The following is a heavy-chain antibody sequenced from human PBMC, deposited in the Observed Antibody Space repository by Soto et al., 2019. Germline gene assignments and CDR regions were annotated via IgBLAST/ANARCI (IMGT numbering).Heavy chain of an antibody. V-gene: IGHV1-18*01. CDR2: ISAYNGNT. J-gene: IGHJ4*02. CDR3: ARDRVQKGGWYLFPFDY. Sequence: QVQLVQSGAEVKKPGASVKVSCKASGYTFTSYGISWVRQAPGQGLEWMGWISAYNGNTNYAQKLQGRVTMTPDTSTSTAYMELRSLRSDDTAVYYCARDRVQKGGWYLFPFDYWGQGTLVTVSS. CDR1: GYTFTSYG. D-gene: IGHD6-19*01.